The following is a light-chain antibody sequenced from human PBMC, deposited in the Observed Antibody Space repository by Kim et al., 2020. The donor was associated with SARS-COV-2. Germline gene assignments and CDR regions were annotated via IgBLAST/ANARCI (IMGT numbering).Light chain of an antibody. J-gene: IGLJ3*02. V-gene: IGLV3-1*01. CDR3: QAWDRTTVV. CDR2: QDS. CDR1: KLGNKY. Sequence: VSPGQTASITCSGDKLGNKYTCWYQQKPAQSPVLVIYQDSKRPSGIPERFSGSNSGNTATLTISGTQAMDEADYYCQAWDRTTVVFGGGTQLTVL.